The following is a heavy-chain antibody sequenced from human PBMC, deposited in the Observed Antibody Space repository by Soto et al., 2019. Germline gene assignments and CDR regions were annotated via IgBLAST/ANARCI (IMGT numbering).Heavy chain of an antibody. Sequence: HPGGSLRLSCAASGFTFTTYGFNWVRQAPGKGLEWVAGIWHDGSKKIYADSVKGRFTISRDNSEDTLYLQMNSLRAEDTAVFYCAKDRSYGSLDFRGQGALVTVSS. CDR3: AKDRSYGSLDF. D-gene: IGHD5-18*01. V-gene: IGHV3-33*06. CDR2: IWHDGSKK. CDR1: GFTFTTYG. J-gene: IGHJ4*02.